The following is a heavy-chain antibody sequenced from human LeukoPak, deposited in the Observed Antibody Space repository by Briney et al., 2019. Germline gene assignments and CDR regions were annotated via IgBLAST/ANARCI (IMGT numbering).Heavy chain of an antibody. CDR3: ARAAPPGDGYNPKEYYYYGMDV. Sequence: GASVKVSCKASGGTFSSYAISWVRQAPGQGLEWMGRIIPILGIANYAQKFQGRVTTTADKSTSTAYMELSSLRSEDTAVYYCARAAPPGDGYNPKEYYYYGMDVWGQGTTVTVSS. D-gene: IGHD5-24*01. V-gene: IGHV1-69*04. CDR2: IIPILGIA. J-gene: IGHJ6*02. CDR1: GGTFSSYA.